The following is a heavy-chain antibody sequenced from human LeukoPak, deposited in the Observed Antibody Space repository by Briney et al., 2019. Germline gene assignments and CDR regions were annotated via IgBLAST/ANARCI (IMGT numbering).Heavy chain of an antibody. D-gene: IGHD5-24*01. V-gene: IGHV4-34*01. Sequence: SETLSLTCAVYGGSFSGYYWSWIRQPPGKGLEWIGEINHGGSTNYNPSLKSRVSISVDTSKNHVSLKLSSGTAADNAVYYCGRGRRGGRWLQLHNWFDPWGQGTLVTVSS. CDR2: INHGGST. CDR3: GRGRRGGRWLQLHNWFDP. J-gene: IGHJ5*02. CDR1: GGSFSGYY.